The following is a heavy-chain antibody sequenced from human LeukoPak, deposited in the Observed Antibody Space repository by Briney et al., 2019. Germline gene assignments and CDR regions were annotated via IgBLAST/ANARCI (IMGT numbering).Heavy chain of an antibody. D-gene: IGHD6-13*01. CDR2: ISYDGSNK. Sequence: GGSLRLSCAASGFTFSSYGMHWVRQAPGKGLEWVAVISYDGSNKYYADSVKGRFTISRDNAKNSLSLQMNSLRAEDTAVYYCARSQQPDYWGQGTLVTVSS. CDR3: ARSQQPDY. CDR1: GFTFSSYG. J-gene: IGHJ4*02. V-gene: IGHV3-30*03.